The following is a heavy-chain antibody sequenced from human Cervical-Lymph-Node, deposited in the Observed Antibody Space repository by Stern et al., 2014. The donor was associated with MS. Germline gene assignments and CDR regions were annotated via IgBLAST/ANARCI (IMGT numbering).Heavy chain of an antibody. V-gene: IGHV3-9*01. Sequence: EVQLVESGGGLVLPGRSLRLSCAVSGFTFDDYAMHWVRQAPGKGLEWVSGVSWNSDTIDYAESVKGRFTISRDNAKNSLYLRMSSLRAEDTAFYFCAKGEASSITIAGTGIDYWGQGTLVTVS. CDR1: GFTFDDYA. CDR2: VSWNSDTI. J-gene: IGHJ4*02. D-gene: IGHD6-13*01. CDR3: AKGEASSITIAGTGIDY.